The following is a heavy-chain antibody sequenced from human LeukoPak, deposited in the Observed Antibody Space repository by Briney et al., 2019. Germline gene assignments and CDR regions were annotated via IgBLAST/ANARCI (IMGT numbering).Heavy chain of an antibody. CDR1: GGSISSSYYY. Sequence: SETLSLTCTVSGGSISSSYYYWGWIRQPPGKGLEWIGSIYYSGSTYYNPSLKSRVTISVDTSKNQFSLKLSSVTAADTAVYYCARLTGIAVAHFDYWGQGTLVTVSS. CDR3: ARLTGIAVAHFDY. D-gene: IGHD6-19*01. V-gene: IGHV4-39*01. J-gene: IGHJ4*02. CDR2: IYYSGST.